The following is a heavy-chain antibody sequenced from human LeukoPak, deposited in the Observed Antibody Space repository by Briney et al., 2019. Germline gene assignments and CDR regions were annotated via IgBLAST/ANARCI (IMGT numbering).Heavy chain of an antibody. CDR2: INWNGGST. CDR3: ASITIFGVVENAFDI. J-gene: IGHJ3*02. D-gene: IGHD3-3*01. CDR1: GFTVSSNY. V-gene: IGHV3-20*04. Sequence: GGSLRLSCAASGFTVSSNYMSWVRQAPGKGLEWVSGINWNGGSTGYADSVKGRFTISRDNAKNSLYLQMNSLRAEDTALYYCASITIFGVVENAFDIWGQGTMVTVSS.